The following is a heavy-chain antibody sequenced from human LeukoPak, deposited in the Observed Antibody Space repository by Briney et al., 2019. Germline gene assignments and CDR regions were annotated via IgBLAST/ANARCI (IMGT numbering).Heavy chain of an antibody. D-gene: IGHD6-19*01. V-gene: IGHV3-72*01. CDR2: SRNKAKSYTT. CDR1: GFTFSDHF. J-gene: IGHJ4*02. Sequence: SGGYLRLSCAVSGFTFSDHFLDWVRQAPGKGLEWVGRSRNKAKSYTTEYAASVKGRFTISRDDSKNSLYLQMNSLKTEDTAVYYCVRVGSVAGSDYLDYWGQGTLVTVSS. CDR3: VRVGSVAGSDYLDY.